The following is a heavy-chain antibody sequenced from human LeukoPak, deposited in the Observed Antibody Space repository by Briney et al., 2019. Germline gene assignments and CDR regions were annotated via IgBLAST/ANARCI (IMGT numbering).Heavy chain of an antibody. CDR2: IGSDGNNE. CDR1: GFTFSIYG. D-gene: IGHD1-26*01. J-gene: IGHJ4*02. CDR3: ARDSGSYGFDY. V-gene: IGHV3-30*02. Sequence: TGGSLRLSCAASGFTFSIYGMHWVRQAPGKGLEWGTFIGSDGNNEYYADSVKGRFTISRDNSKNTLYLQMNSLRAEDTAVYYCARDSGSYGFDYWGQGTLVTVSS.